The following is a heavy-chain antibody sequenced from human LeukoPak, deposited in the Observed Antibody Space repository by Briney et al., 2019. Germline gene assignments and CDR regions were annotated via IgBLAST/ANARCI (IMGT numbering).Heavy chain of an antibody. CDR2: IYSSGST. CDR1: GVSISGYY. Sequence: SETLSLTCTVSGVSISGYYWSWIRQPPGKGLEWIGYIYSSGSTNYSPSLKTRVTISVDTSKNQFSLKLSSVTAADTAVYYCARTLALGHFDYWGQGTLVTVSS. V-gene: IGHV4-59*08. D-gene: IGHD3-3*02. CDR3: ARTLALGHFDY. J-gene: IGHJ4*02.